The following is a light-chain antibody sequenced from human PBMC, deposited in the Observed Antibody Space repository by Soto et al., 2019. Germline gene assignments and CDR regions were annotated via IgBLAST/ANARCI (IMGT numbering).Light chain of an antibody. J-gene: IGLJ2*01. CDR3: SSYTSTSTVI. CDR2: DVS. CDR1: SNDVGGHNS. V-gene: IGLV2-14*01. Sequence: QSALTQPASVSGSPGQSITISCTGSSNDVGGHNSVSWYQRRPGKAPKLLIYDVSNRPSGVSNRFSGSKSGSAAFLTISGLQAEDETDYYCSSYTSTSTVIFGGGTKLTVL.